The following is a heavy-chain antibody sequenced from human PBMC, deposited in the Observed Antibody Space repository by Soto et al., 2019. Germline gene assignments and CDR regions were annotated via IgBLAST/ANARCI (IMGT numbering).Heavy chain of an antibody. V-gene: IGHV4-31*03. Sequence: QVQLQESGPGLVKPSQTLSLTCTVSGGSISSGGYYWSWIRQHPGKGLEWIGYIYYSGSTYYNPSLKSRFTISVDTSKNQFSLKLGSVTAADTAVYYCARSGYSYGPNPLLYWGQGTLVTVSS. CDR1: GGSISSGGYY. D-gene: IGHD5-18*01. CDR2: IYYSGST. J-gene: IGHJ4*02. CDR3: ARSGYSYGPNPLLY.